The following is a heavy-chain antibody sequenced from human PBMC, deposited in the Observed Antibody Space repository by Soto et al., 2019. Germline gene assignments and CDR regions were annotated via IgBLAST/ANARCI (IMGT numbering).Heavy chain of an antibody. J-gene: IGHJ4*02. D-gene: IGHD3-16*01. V-gene: IGHV3-64D*08. CDR1: GFTFSSYA. Sequence: GGSLRLSCSASGFTFSSYAMHWVRQAPGKGLEYVSAISSNGGSTYYADSVKGRFTISRDNSKNTLYLQMSSLRAEDTAVYYCLKYDYKRSSRTYIDYWGPAILVSVS. CDR3: LKYDYKRSSRTYIDY. CDR2: ISSNGGST.